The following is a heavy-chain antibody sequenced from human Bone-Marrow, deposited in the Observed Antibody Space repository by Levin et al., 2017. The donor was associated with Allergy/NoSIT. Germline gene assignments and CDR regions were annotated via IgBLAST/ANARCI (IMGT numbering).Heavy chain of an antibody. J-gene: IGHJ4*02. Sequence: GESLKISCAASGFTFSSYGMHWVRQAPGKGLEWVAVIWYDGSNKYYADSVKGRFTISRDNSKNTLYLQMNSLRAEDTAVYYCARDLVAVASLGLDYWGQGTLVTVSS. V-gene: IGHV3-33*01. CDR3: ARDLVAVASLGLDY. CDR1: GFTFSSYG. D-gene: IGHD6-19*01. CDR2: IWYDGSNK.